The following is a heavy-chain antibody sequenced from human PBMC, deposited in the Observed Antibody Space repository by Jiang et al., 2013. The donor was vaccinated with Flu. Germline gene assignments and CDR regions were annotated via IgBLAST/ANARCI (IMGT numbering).Heavy chain of an antibody. CDR1: GYSFTSYW. D-gene: IGHD2-2*02. CDR2: IYPGDSDT. CDR3: ARPGELLYGQWYFDY. V-gene: IGHV5-51*01. Sequence: LKISCKGSGYSFTSYWIGWVRQMPGKGLEWMGIIYPGDSDTRYSPSFQGQVTISADKSISTAYLQWSSLKASDTAMYYCARPGELLYGQWYFDYWGQGTLVTVSS. J-gene: IGHJ4*02.